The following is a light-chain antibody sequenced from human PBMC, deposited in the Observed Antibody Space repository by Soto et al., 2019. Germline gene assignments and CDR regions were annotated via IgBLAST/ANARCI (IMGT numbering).Light chain of an antibody. CDR2: KAS. Sequence: DIQMTQSPSTLSASVGDRVTITCRASQSIGSSLAWYQQKPGEAPQFLIYKASTLESGVPSRFSGGGSGTGFTPTSSSLQPDDFAAYYCQQYDSYPVTFGQGTRLEIK. J-gene: IGKJ5*01. CDR1: QSIGSS. CDR3: QQYDSYPVT. V-gene: IGKV1-5*03.